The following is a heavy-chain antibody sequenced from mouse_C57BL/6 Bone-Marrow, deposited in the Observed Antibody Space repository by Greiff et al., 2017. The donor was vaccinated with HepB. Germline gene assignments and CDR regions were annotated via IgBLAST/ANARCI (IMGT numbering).Heavy chain of an antibody. Sequence: QVQLKESGAELVRPGTSVKVSCKASGYAFTNYLIEWVKQRPGQGLEWIGVINPGSGGTNYNEKFKGKATLTEDKSSSTAYMQLSSLTSEDSAVYVCARRSLLWRYWYFDVWGTGTTVTVSS. J-gene: IGHJ1*03. CDR3: ARRSLLWRYWYFDV. D-gene: IGHD2-10*01. CDR1: GYAFTNYL. CDR2: INPGSGGT. V-gene: IGHV1-54*01.